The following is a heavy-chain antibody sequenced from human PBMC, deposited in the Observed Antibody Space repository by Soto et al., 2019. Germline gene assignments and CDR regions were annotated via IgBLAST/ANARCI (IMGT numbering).Heavy chain of an antibody. CDR2: IYSGGST. J-gene: IGHJ4*02. D-gene: IGHD6-13*01. CDR3: ETYSSLDY. V-gene: IGHV3-53*02. Sequence: EVQLVETGGGLIQPGGSLRLSCAASGFTVSNNYMSWVRQAPGKGLEWVSLIYSGGSTYYAASVKGRFTISRDNSKNTLYLQMNSLRAEDRAVYYCETYSSLDYWGQGTLVTVSS. CDR1: GFTVSNNY.